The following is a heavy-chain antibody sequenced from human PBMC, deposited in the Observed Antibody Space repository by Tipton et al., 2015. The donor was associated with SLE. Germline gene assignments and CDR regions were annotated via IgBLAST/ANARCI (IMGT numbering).Heavy chain of an antibody. CDR2: IYYSGCT. CDR1: GGSISSYY. J-gene: IGHJ4*02. Sequence: TLSLTCTVSGGSISSYYWSWVRQPPGKGLEWIGYIYYSGCTNYDPSPKSRVTISVDTSKNQFSLKLSSVTAADTAVYYCARPLGRVGPGGFDYWGQGTLVTVSS. D-gene: IGHD3-10*01. CDR3: ARPLGRVGPGGFDY. V-gene: IGHV4-59*08.